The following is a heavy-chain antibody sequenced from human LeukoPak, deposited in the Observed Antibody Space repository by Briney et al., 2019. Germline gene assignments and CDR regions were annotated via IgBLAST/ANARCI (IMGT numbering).Heavy chain of an antibody. V-gene: IGHV5-51*01. J-gene: IGHJ4*02. CDR2: IHPGDSDV. Sequence: GESLKISCKVSGYSFTSYWIGWVRQMPGKGLEWMGMIHPGDSDVRYSPSFQGQVTISADKSISTAYLQWSSLKASDTAMYYCARLWTGLSTLDYWGQGTHFTVTS. CDR3: ARLWTGLSTLDY. CDR1: GYSFTSYW. D-gene: IGHD3/OR15-3a*01.